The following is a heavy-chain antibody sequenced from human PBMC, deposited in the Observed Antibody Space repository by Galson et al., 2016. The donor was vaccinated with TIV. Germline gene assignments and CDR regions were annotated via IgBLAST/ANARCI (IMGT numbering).Heavy chain of an antibody. V-gene: IGHV3-74*01. Sequence: SLRLSCAASGITVSDNYLTWVCQAPGKGLVWVSRINTDGSTTNYADSVKGRFTISRDNAKNTLYLQMNGLSAEDTAVYYCSRPSHYYDISSFYPLDFWGQGTLVTVSS. CDR2: INTDGSTT. J-gene: IGHJ4*02. CDR3: SRPSHYYDISSFYPLDF. D-gene: IGHD3-22*01. CDR1: GITVSDNY.